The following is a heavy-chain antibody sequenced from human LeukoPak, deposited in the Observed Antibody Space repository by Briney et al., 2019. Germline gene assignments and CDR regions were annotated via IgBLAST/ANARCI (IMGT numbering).Heavy chain of an antibody. J-gene: IGHJ6*03. CDR2: INPSGGST. CDR3: ARDKQLDWAHYYYYYMDV. Sequence: GASVKVSCKASGYTFTGYYMHWVRQAPGRGLEWMGIINPSGGSTSYAQKFQGRVTMTRDTSTSTVYMELSRLRSDDTAVYYCARDKQLDWAHYYYYYMDVWGKGTTVTVSS. V-gene: IGHV1-46*01. D-gene: IGHD1-1*01. CDR1: GYTFTGYY.